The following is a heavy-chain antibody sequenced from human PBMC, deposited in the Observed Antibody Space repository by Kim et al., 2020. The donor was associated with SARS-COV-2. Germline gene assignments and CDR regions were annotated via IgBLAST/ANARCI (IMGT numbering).Heavy chain of an antibody. D-gene: IGHD5-18*01. Sequence: RFTISRDNSKNTLYLQMNSLRAEDTAVYYCARGGYSYGSGDYYYYYGMDVWGQGTTVTVSS. CDR3: ARGGYSYGSGDYYYYYGMDV. J-gene: IGHJ6*02. V-gene: IGHV3-30*03.